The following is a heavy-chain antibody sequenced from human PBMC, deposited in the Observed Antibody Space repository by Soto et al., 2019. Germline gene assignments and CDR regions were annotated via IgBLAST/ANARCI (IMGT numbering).Heavy chain of an antibody. V-gene: IGHV1-58*02. D-gene: IGHD3-22*01. J-gene: IGHJ3*02. Sequence: GASVKVSCKASGFTFTSSAMQWVRHARGQRLEWIGWIVVGSGNTNYAQKFQERVTITRDMSTSTAYMELSSLRSEDTAVHYCAAAQNGSGYQLVVFDIRGQGTMVHVS. CDR2: IVVGSGNT. CDR3: AAAQNGSGYQLVVFDI. CDR1: GFTFTSSA.